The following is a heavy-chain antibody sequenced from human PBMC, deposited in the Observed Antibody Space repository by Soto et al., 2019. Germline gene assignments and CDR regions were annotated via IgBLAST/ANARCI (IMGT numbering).Heavy chain of an antibody. CDR1: GGSISSYY. V-gene: IGHV4-4*07. D-gene: IGHD2-15*01. Sequence: PSETLSLTCTVSGGSISSYYWSWIRQPAGKGLEWIGRIYTSGSTNYNPSLKSRVIMSVDTSKNQFSLKLSSVTAADTAVYYCAREGNSYCSGGSCYSGWFDPWGQGTLVTVSS. J-gene: IGHJ5*02. CDR3: AREGNSYCSGGSCYSGWFDP. CDR2: IYTSGST.